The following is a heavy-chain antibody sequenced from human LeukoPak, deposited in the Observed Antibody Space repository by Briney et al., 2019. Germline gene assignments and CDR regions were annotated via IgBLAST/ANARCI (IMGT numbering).Heavy chain of an antibody. Sequence: PGGTLRLSCAASGFTFSSYGMSWVRQAPGKGLEWVSAISGSGGSTYYADSVKGRFTISRDNSKNTLYLQMNSLRAEDTAVYYCAKDLSATMIVVRGWRDAFDIWGQGTMVTVSS. CDR1: GFTFSSYG. J-gene: IGHJ3*02. CDR2: ISGSGGST. CDR3: AKDLSATMIVVRGWRDAFDI. D-gene: IGHD3-22*01. V-gene: IGHV3-23*01.